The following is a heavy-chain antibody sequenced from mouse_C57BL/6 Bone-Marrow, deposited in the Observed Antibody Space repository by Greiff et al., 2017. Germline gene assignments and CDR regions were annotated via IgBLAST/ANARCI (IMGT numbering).Heavy chain of an antibody. CDR1: GYTFTSYG. CDR2: IYPRSGNT. J-gene: IGHJ3*01. D-gene: IGHD1-1*01. Sequence: VQLQQSGAELARPGASVKLSCKASGYTFTSYGISWVKQRTGQGLEWIGEIYPRSGNTYYNEKFKSKATLTVDKPSSTAYMQLSSLTSEDSAVYYCARAYYYGRGAWFAYWGQGTLVTVSA. CDR3: ARAYYYGRGAWFAY. V-gene: IGHV1-81*01.